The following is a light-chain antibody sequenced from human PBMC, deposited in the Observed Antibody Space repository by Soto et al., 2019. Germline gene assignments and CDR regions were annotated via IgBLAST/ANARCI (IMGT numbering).Light chain of an antibody. CDR3: SSFSSITREV. J-gene: IGLJ2*01. Sequence: QSALTQPASVSGSPGQSITISCTGTSGDIGSYNRVSWYQQHPGKTPKLMIYEVSNRPSGVSHRFSGSKSGNTASLTISGLQTEDEADYYCSSFSSITREVFGGGTKLTVL. CDR1: SGDIGSYNR. V-gene: IGLV2-14*01. CDR2: EVS.